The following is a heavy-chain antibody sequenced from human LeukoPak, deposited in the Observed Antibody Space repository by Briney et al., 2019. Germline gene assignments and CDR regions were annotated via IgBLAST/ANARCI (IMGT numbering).Heavy chain of an antibody. CDR2: IKQDGSEK. CDR1: GFTFSSYW. D-gene: IGHD2-2*03. CDR3: ARGGPILHPGYWGFDP. V-gene: IGHV3-7*01. Sequence: GGSLRLSCAASGFTFSSYWMSWVRQAPGKGLEWVANIKQDGSEKYYVDSVKGRFTISRDNAKNSLYLQMNSLRAEDTAVYYCARGGPILHPGYWGFDPWGQGTLVTVSS. J-gene: IGHJ5*02.